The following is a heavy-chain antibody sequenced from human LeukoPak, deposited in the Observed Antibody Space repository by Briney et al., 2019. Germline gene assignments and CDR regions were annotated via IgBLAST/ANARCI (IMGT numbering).Heavy chain of an antibody. CDR1: GFTFSSYG. CDR3: AKGQGYYYYSMDD. CDR2: ISYDGRNT. J-gene: IGHJ6*02. Sequence: GGSLRLSCAASGFTFSSYGMHWVRQAPGKGLEWVAVISYDGRNTYYADSAKGRFTISRDNSKNTLYLQMNSLKGEDTAVYYCAKGQGYYYYSMDDWGQGTTVTVSS. V-gene: IGHV3-30*18.